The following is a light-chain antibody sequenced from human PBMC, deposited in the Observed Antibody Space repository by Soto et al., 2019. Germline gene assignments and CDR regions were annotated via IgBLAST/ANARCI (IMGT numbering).Light chain of an antibody. J-gene: IGLJ1*01. Sequence: QSALTQPASVSGSPGQSITISCTGTSSDVGSYNLVSWYQQHPGKAPKLIIYEVSKRPSGVSNRFSGSKSGNTASLTISGLQAEDEADYYCCSYAGTQRVFGTWTKLTVL. CDR2: EVS. CDR1: SSDVGSYNL. V-gene: IGLV2-23*02. CDR3: CSYAGTQRV.